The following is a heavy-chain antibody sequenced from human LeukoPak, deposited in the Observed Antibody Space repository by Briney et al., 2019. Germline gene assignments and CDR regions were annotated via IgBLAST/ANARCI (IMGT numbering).Heavy chain of an antibody. CDR2: INWDGGSK. J-gene: IGHJ6*02. CDR1: GFAFDDYG. Sequence: GGSLRLSCAASGFAFDDYGMSWVRQVPGRGLQWVSGINWDGGSKGYADSVKGRFFISRDNAKNSLYLQMNSLRAEDTAFYYCARATYSSSWFRHYYYYGMDVWGQGPTVTVSS. D-gene: IGHD6-13*01. CDR3: ARATYSSSWFRHYYYYGMDV. V-gene: IGHV3-20*04.